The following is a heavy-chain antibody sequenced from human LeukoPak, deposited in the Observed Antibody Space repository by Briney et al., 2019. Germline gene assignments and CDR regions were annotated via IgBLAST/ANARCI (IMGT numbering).Heavy chain of an antibody. CDR1: GFTVSSYG. D-gene: IGHD1-26*01. CDR2: IRYDGSNK. CDR3: AKDAIVRATPFDY. J-gene: IGHJ4*02. V-gene: IGHV3-30*02. Sequence: GGSLRLSCAASGFTVSSYGMHWVRQAPGKGLEWVAFIRYDGSNKYYADSVKGRFTISRDNSKNTLYLQMNSLRAEDTAVYYCAKDAIVRATPFDYWGQGTLVTVSS.